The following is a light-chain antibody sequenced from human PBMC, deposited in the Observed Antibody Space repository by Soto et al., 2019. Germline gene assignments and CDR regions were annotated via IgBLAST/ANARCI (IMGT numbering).Light chain of an antibody. CDR3: QQYKNWPYT. Sequence: EIVMTQPPATLSVSPGDRATLSCRASQSVSSSLAWYQQKPGQAPRLLISGASTRATGIPARFSGSGSGTEFTLTISSLQSEDFAGYYCQQYKNWPYTFGQGTKLEIK. CDR1: QSVSSS. J-gene: IGKJ2*01. CDR2: GAS. V-gene: IGKV3-15*01.